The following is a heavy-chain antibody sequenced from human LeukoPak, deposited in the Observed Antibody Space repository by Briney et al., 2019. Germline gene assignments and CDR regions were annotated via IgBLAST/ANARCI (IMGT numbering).Heavy chain of an antibody. CDR3: AKEGDGGASAFDI. Sequence: GGSLRLSCAASGFTFSSYVMSWVRQAPGKGLEWVSVISGSGGSTYYADSVKGRFTISRDNSKNTLYLQMKSLRAEDMAVYYCAKEGDGGASAFDIWGQGTMVTVSS. CDR2: ISGSGGST. V-gene: IGHV3-23*01. J-gene: IGHJ3*02. CDR1: GFTFSSYV. D-gene: IGHD1-26*01.